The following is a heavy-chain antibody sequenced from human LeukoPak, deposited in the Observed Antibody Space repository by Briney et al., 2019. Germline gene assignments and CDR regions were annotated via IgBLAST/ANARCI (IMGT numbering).Heavy chain of an antibody. CDR3: AGGSSGSLPFDY. J-gene: IGHJ4*02. CDR2: IYSSGST. D-gene: IGHD3-22*01. V-gene: IGHV4-4*07. CDR1: GGSISSYY. Sequence: PSETLSLTCTVSGGSISSYYWSWIRLPAGKGLEWIGRIYSSGSTNYHPSLQSRVSMSVDTSRNQFSLQLSSVTAADTAVYYCAGGSSGSLPFDYWGQGTLVTVSS.